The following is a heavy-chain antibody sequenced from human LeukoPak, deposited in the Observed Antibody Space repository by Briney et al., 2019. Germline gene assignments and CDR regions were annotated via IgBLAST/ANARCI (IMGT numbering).Heavy chain of an antibody. D-gene: IGHD6-6*01. CDR2: IYYSGST. CDR1: GGSISSGGYY. J-gene: IGHJ6*02. CDR3: PRDRFEYSSSSYYYGMDV. Sequence: SQTLSLTCTVSGGSISSGGYYWSWIRQHPGKGLEWIGYIYYSGSTYYNPSLKSRVTISVDTSKNQFSLKLSSVTAADTAVYYCPRDRFEYSSSSYYYGMDVWGQGTTVTVSS. V-gene: IGHV4-31*03.